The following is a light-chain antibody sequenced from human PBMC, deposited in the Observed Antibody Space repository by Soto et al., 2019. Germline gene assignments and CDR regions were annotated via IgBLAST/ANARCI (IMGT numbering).Light chain of an antibody. J-gene: IGKJ5*01. CDR1: QSVSSS. CDR2: DAS. CDR3: QQYNNWPAIT. V-gene: IGKV3-11*01. Sequence: EIVLTQSPVTLSLSPGERATLSCRASQSVSSSLAWYQQKPGQAPRLLIYDASNRATGIPARFSGSGSGTEFTLTISSLQSEDFAVYYCQQYNNWPAITVGQGTRLEIK.